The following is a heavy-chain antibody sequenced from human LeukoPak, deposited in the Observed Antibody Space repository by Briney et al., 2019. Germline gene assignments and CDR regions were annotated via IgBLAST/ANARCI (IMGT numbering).Heavy chain of an antibody. CDR1: GFTFSSYG. CDR3: AKDSHYYYDSSGYAY. Sequence: GGSLRLSCAASGFTFSSYGMHWVRQAPGKGLEWVAFIRYDGSNKYYADSVKGRFAISRDNSKNTLYLQMNSLRAEDTAVYYCAKDSHYYYDSSGYAYWGQGTLVTVSS. D-gene: IGHD3-22*01. J-gene: IGHJ4*02. CDR2: IRYDGSNK. V-gene: IGHV3-30*02.